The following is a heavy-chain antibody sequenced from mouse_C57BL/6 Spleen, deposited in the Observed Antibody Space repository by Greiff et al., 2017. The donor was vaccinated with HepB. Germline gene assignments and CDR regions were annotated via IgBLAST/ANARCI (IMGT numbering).Heavy chain of an antibody. V-gene: IGHV3-6*01. Sequence: EVKLQESGPGLVKPSQSLSLTCSVTGYSITSGYYWNWIRQFPGNKLEWMGYISYDGSNNYNPSLKNRISITRDTSKNQFFLKLNSVTTEDTATYYCARLGEIYYDYEGYFDVWGTGTTVTVSS. D-gene: IGHD2-4*01. CDR2: ISYDGSN. J-gene: IGHJ1*03. CDR1: GYSITSGYY. CDR3: ARLGEIYYDYEGYFDV.